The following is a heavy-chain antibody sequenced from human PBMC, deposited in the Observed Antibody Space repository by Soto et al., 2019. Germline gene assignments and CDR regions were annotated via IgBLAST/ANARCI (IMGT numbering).Heavy chain of an antibody. J-gene: IGHJ6*02. V-gene: IGHV3-48*03. CDR3: ARGGYCSGGSCYYYYGMDV. CDR1: GFTFSSYE. D-gene: IGHD2-15*01. CDR2: ISSSGSTI. Sequence: EVQLVESGGGLVQPGGSLRLSCAASGFTFSSYEMSWVRQAPGKGLEWVSYISSSGSTIYYADSVKGRFTISRDNAKNSLYLQMNSLRAEDTAVYYCARGGYCSGGSCYYYYGMDVWGQGTTVTVSS.